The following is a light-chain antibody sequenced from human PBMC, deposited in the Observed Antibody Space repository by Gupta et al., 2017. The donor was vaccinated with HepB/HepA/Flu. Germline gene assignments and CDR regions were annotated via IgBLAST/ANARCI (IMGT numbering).Light chain of an antibody. V-gene: IGKV1-33*01. Sequence: DIQVTQSPSSLSASIGDRVTITCQASQDINNFLNWYQQKPGKAPKLLIYDASNLQTGVPSRFSGSGSGTNFIFTISSLQPEDIATYFCQQEDNIPLTFGRGTXVEFK. J-gene: IGKJ4*01. CDR1: QDINNF. CDR2: DAS. CDR3: QQEDNIPLT.